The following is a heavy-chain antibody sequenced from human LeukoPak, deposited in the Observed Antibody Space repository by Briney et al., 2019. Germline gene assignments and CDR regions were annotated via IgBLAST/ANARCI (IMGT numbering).Heavy chain of an antibody. CDR2: IRYDGSNK. Sequence: PGRSLRLSCAASGFMFRSYGMHWVRQAPGKGLEWVAFIRYDGSNKYYADSVKGRFTISRDNSKNTLYLQMNSLRAEDTAVYYCAKDGSIVAAGTYYYYIDVWGKGTTVTVPS. CDR1: GFMFRSYG. D-gene: IGHD6-13*01. J-gene: IGHJ6*03. CDR3: AKDGSIVAAGTYYYYIDV. V-gene: IGHV3-30*02.